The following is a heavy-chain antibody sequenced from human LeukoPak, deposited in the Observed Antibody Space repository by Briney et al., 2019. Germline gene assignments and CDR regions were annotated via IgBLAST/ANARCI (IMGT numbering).Heavy chain of an antibody. V-gene: IGHV3-21*01. Sequence: GGSLRLSCAASGFTFSSYRMNWVRQAPGRGLEWVSSISSSSSYIYYADSVKGRFTISRDNAKNSLYLQMNSLRAEDTAVYYCARDWDTAMVTVVDYWGQGTLVTVSS. J-gene: IGHJ4*02. D-gene: IGHD5-18*01. CDR2: ISSSSSYI. CDR1: GFTFSSYR. CDR3: ARDWDTAMVTVVDY.